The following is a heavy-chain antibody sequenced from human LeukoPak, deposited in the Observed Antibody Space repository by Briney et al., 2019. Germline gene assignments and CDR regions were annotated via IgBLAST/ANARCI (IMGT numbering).Heavy chain of an antibody. CDR2: IYYSGST. Sequence: SETLSLTCTVSGGSISSYYWSWIRQPPGKGLEWIGYIYYSGSTNYNPSLKSRVTISVDTSKNQFSLKLSSVTAADTAVYYCASTIGACGGDCYSFDYWGQGTLVTVSS. CDR3: ASTIGACGGDCYSFDY. J-gene: IGHJ4*02. D-gene: IGHD2-21*02. V-gene: IGHV4-59*01. CDR1: GGSISSYY.